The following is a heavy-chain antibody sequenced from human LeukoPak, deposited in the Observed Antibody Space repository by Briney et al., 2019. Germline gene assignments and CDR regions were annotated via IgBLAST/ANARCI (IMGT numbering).Heavy chain of an antibody. V-gene: IGHV3-66*01. J-gene: IGHJ5*02. CDR2: IYSGGST. CDR3: ARELHNWFDP. CDR1: EFSVGSNY. Sequence: PGGSLRLSCAASEFSVGSNYMTWVRQAPGKGLEWVSLIYSGGSTYYADSVKGRFTISRDNSKNTLYLQMNSLRAEDTAVYYCARELHNWFDPWGQGTLVTVSS.